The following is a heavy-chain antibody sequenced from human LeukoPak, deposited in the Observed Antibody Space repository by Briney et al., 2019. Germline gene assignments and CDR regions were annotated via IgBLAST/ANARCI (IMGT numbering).Heavy chain of an antibody. CDR1: GGSISSYY. D-gene: IGHD6-6*01. Sequence: SETLSLTCTVSGGSISSYYWSWIRQPPGKGLEWIGYIYYSGSTNYNPSLKSRVTISVDTSKNQFSLKLSSVTAADMAVYYCARYSSSSVDYWGQGTLVTVSS. CDR2: IYYSGST. J-gene: IGHJ4*02. CDR3: ARYSSSSVDY. V-gene: IGHV4-59*01.